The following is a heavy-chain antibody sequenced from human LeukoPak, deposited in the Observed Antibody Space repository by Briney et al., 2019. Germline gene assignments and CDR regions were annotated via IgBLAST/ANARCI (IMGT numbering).Heavy chain of an antibody. CDR1: GFTFRTYS. J-gene: IGHJ4*02. CDR2: ISSSSSTI. Sequence: GGSLRLSCAASGFTFRTYSMNWVRQAPGKGLEWVSYISSSSSTIYYADSVKGRFTISRDNVKNSLYLQMNSLRAEDTAVYFCVREITDYDTSGYYYGGDYWGQGTPVTVSS. V-gene: IGHV3-48*01. CDR3: VREITDYDTSGYYYGGDY. D-gene: IGHD3-22*01.